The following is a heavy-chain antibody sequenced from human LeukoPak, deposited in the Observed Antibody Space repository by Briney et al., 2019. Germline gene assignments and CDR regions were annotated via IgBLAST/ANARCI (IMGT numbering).Heavy chain of an antibody. D-gene: IGHD6-6*01. CDR3: ARSYMAASEFHY. CDR2: LFSDGST. V-gene: IGHV3-66*01. Sequence: GGSLRLSCAASGFTVSSNYMNWVRQAPGKGLEWVSVLFSDGSTYYADSVKGRFTVSRDSSKNPLYLQMNSLRAEDTAVYYCARSYMAASEFHYWGQGALATVSS. J-gene: IGHJ4*02. CDR1: GFTVSSNY.